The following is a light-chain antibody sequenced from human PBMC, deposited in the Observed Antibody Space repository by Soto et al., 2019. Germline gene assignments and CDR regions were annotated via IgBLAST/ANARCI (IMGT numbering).Light chain of an antibody. Sequence: QSVLTQPPSASGSPGQSVTISCTGTSSDVGGYNYVSWYQHHPGKAPQLIIYEVNKRPSGVPDRFSGSKSGNTASLTVSGLQAEDEADYYCNSFAGSSTYVFGTGTKLTVL. V-gene: IGLV2-8*01. J-gene: IGLJ1*01. CDR1: SSDVGGYNY. CDR2: EVN. CDR3: NSFAGSSTYV.